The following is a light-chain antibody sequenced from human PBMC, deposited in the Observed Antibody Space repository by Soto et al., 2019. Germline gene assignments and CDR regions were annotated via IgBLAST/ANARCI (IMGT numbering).Light chain of an antibody. J-gene: IGKJ4*01. Sequence: DIQMAESPSTLSGSVGDRVTITCRASQTISSWLAWYQQKPGKAPKLLIYKASTLKSGVPSRFSGSGSGTEFTLTISSLQSEDFAVYYCQQYKNWPLTFCGGTKVDI. CDR1: QTISSW. V-gene: IGKV1-5*03. CDR2: KAS. CDR3: QQYKNWPLT.